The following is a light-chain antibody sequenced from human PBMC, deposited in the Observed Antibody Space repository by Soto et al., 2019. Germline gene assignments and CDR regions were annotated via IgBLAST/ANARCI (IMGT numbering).Light chain of an antibody. CDR1: RSVSSSY. J-gene: IGKJ4*01. Sequence: ETVMTQSPATLSVSPGEGATLSCRASRSVSSSYLAWYQQKPGQAPRLLIYGASSRATGIPDRFSGSGSGTDFTLTISRLEPEDFAVYYCQQYGSSPLTFGGGTKVDIK. CDR2: GAS. CDR3: QQYGSSPLT. V-gene: IGKV3-20*01.